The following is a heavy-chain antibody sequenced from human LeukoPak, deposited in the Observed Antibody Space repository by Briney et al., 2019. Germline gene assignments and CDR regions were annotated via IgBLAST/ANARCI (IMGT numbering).Heavy chain of an antibody. CDR1: GFTFSSYW. CDR3: ARARLGGKLDY. CDR2: IKQDGSEK. J-gene: IGHJ4*02. V-gene: IGHV3-7*01. D-gene: IGHD1-1*01. Sequence: GGSLTLSCAASGFTFSSYWMSWLRPAPGKGLEWVANIKQDGSEKYYVDSVKGRFTIFRDNAKNSLYLQMNSLRAEDTAVYYCARARLGGKLDYWGQGTLVTVSS.